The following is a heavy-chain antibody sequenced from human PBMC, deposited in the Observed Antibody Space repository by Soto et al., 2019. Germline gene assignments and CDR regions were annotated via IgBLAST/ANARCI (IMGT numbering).Heavy chain of an antibody. V-gene: IGHV4-38-2*01. CDR1: GYSISSGYY. J-gene: IGHJ4*02. CDR3: ARVLVGATDFDY. CDR2: IYHSGST. Sequence: NPSETLSLTCAVSGYSISSGYYWGWIRQPPGKGLEWIGSIYHSGSTYYNPSLKSRVTISVDTSKNQFSLKLSSVTAADTAVYYCARVLVGATDFDYWGQGTLVTVSS. D-gene: IGHD1-26*01.